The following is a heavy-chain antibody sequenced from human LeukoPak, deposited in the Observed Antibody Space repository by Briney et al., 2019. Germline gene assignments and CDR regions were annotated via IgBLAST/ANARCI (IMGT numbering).Heavy chain of an antibody. V-gene: IGHV4-31*11. CDR1: GGSFSGYY. J-gene: IGHJ6*02. Sequence: SETLSLTCAVYGGSFSGYYWSWIRQHPGKGLEWIGYIYYSGSTYYNPSLKSRVTISVDTSKNQFSLKLSSVTAADTAVYYCARRAGPLDVWGQGTTVTVSS. CDR3: ARRAGPLDV. CDR2: IYYSGST.